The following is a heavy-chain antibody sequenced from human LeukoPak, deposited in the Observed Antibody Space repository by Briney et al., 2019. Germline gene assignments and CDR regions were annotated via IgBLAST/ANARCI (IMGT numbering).Heavy chain of an antibody. Sequence: GASVKVSCKASGYTFTGYYTHWVRQAPGQGLEWMGWINPNSGGTNYAQKFQGRVTMTRDTSISTAYMELSRLRSDDTAVYYCATDLTHRGGATYYYYYYMDVWGKGTTVTVSS. CDR2: INPNSGGT. D-gene: IGHD1-26*01. CDR3: ATDLTHRGGATYYYYYYMDV. V-gene: IGHV1-2*02. CDR1: GYTFTGYY. J-gene: IGHJ6*03.